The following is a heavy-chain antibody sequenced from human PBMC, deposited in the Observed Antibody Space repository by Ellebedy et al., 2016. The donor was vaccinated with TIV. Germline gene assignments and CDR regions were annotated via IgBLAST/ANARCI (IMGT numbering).Heavy chain of an antibody. J-gene: IGHJ4*02. D-gene: IGHD3-3*01. CDR1: GFTFSSYG. Sequence: GESLKISXAASGFTFSSYGMHWVRQAPGKGLEWVAVIWYDGSNKYYADSVKGRFTISRDNSKNTLYLQMNSLRAEDTAVYYCARDRTIFGGDLDYWGQGTLVTVSS. V-gene: IGHV3-33*01. CDR3: ARDRTIFGGDLDY. CDR2: IWYDGSNK.